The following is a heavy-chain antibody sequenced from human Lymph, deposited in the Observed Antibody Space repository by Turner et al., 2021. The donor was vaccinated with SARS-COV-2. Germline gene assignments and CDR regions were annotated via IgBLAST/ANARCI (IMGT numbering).Heavy chain of an antibody. CDR2: MNPNSGNT. J-gene: IGHJ6*02. D-gene: IGHD1-26*01. CDR1: GYTFTSYD. V-gene: IGHV1-8*02. CDR3: ARGRYRGGGMDV. Sequence: VQLLQSGSEVTPPGASFQVSCKAPGYTFTSYDINWVRQATGQGLEWMGWMNPNSGNTGYEQKFQGRGTMTRKTTISTDYMEMSSLRSEDTAVYYCARGRYRGGGMDVWGQGTTVTVSS.